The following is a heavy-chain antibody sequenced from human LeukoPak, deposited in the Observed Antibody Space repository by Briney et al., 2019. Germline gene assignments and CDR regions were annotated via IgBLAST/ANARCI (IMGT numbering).Heavy chain of an antibody. CDR3: ASGVDTAMRGANYYYYYYMDV. CDR2: INPSDGST. Sequence: GASVKVSCKTSGYRFTGYYMHWVRQAPGQGLEWMGIINPSDGSTSYAQKFQGRVTLTRDMSTSTVYMELSSLRSEDTAVYYCASGVDTAMRGANYYYYYYMDVWGKGTTVTVSS. CDR1: GYRFTGYY. V-gene: IGHV1-46*01. J-gene: IGHJ6*03. D-gene: IGHD5-18*01.